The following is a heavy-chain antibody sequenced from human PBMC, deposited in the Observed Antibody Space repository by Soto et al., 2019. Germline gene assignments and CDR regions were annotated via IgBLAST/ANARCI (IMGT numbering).Heavy chain of an antibody. CDR2: ISSSGGRT. CDR1: GFSFSSYA. CDR3: AKGQSTHSV. D-gene: IGHD4-4*01. V-gene: IGHV3-23*01. Sequence: EGQLLESGGGLVQPGGSLRLSCAGSGFSFSSYAMSWVRQVPGKGLEWVSGISSSGGRTFYADSVKGRFTISRDNSENKLYLQMNSLRGEDTALYYCAKGQSTHSVWGQGTTVTVSS. J-gene: IGHJ6*02.